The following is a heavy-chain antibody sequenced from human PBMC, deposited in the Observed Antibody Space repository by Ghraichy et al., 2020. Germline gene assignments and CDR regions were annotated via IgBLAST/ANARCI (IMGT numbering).Heavy chain of an antibody. J-gene: IGHJ3*02. D-gene: IGHD3-22*01. CDR3: ARSRGSGYRDAFDI. Sequence: GGSLRLSCAASGFTFSSYSMNWVRQAPGKGLEWVSYISSSSSTIYYADSVKGRFTISRDNAKNSLYLQMNSLRDEDTAVYYCARSRGSGYRDAFDIWGQGTMITVSS. CDR1: GFTFSSYS. CDR2: ISSSSSTI. V-gene: IGHV3-48*02.